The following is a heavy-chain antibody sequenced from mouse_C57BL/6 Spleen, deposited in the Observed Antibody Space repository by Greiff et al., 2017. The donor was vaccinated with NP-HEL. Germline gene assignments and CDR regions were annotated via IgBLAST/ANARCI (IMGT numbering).Heavy chain of an antibody. V-gene: IGHV1-52*01. CDR1: GYTFTSYW. J-gene: IGHJ3*01. CDR3: ERETTVVGETWFAY. D-gene: IGHD1-1*01. CDR2: IDPSDSET. Sequence: QVQLQQPGAELVRPGSSVKLSCKASGYTFTSYWMHWVKQRPIQGLEWIGNIDPSDSETHYNQKFKDKATLTVDKSSSTAYMQLSSLTSEDSAVYYGERETTVVGETWFAYWGQGTLVTVSA.